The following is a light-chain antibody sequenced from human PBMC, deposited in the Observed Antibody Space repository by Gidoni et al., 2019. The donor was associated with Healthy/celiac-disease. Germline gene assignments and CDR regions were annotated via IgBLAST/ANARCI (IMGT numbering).Light chain of an antibody. CDR2: GAS. CDR3: QQYGSSPPWT. CDR1: QSVSSSY. J-gene: IGKJ1*01. V-gene: IGKV3-20*01. Sequence: EIVLTQSPGTPSLSSGERATLTCRASQSVSSSYLAWYQQKPGQAPRLLIYGASSRATGIPDRFSGSGSGTDFTLTISRLEPEDFAVYYCQQYGSSPPWTFXXXTKVEIK.